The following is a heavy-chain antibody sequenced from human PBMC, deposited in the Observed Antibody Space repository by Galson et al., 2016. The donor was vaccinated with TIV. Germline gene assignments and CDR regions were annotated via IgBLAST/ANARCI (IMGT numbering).Heavy chain of an antibody. Sequence: SLRLSCAASGFTLSDYYMTWIRQAPGKGLEWLSHISYSGSPKYDADSMKGRLTISRDIAKNSTYLDMSGLIAEDPAVYYCARYRGQYYAMDVWGQGTTVTVSS. CDR1: GFTLSDYY. D-gene: IGHD1-26*01. CDR2: ISYSGSPK. J-gene: IGHJ6*02. V-gene: IGHV3-11*01. CDR3: ARYRGQYYAMDV.